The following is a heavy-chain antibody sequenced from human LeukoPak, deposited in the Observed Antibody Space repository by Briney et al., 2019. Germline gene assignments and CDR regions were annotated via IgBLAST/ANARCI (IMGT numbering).Heavy chain of an antibody. CDR3: ATGLWFGKYLDV. CDR1: GFTFSSYT. Sequence: GGSLRLSCAVSGFTFSSYTMNWVRQAPGQGLEWVSSISSRGTYIYYAESVKGRFTISRDNAKNSVFLDMDSLRAEDTAVYYCATGLWFGKYLDVWGKGTTVTISS. J-gene: IGHJ6*04. D-gene: IGHD3-10*01. V-gene: IGHV3-21*01. CDR2: ISSRGTYI.